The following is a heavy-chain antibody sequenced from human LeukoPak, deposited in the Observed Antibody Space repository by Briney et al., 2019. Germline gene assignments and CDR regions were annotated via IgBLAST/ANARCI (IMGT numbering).Heavy chain of an antibody. V-gene: IGHV3-7*01. D-gene: IGHD3-10*01. CDR3: GRWGVNAGLDR. Sequence: GGSLRLSCAAPGFTFSDYWMAWVRQAPGKGLEWVANIWPDGSDKYHVDSVRGRFTISRDNAQNSLNLQMNSLRAEDSGVYYCGRWGVNAGLDRWGQGTLVIVSS. CDR1: GFTFSDYW. J-gene: IGHJ5*02. CDR2: IWPDGSDK.